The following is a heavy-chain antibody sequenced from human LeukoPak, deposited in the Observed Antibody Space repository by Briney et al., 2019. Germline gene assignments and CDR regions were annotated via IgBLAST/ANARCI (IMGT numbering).Heavy chain of an antibody. CDR3: ARVSGYGGNSGV. CDR1: GGSINIYY. D-gene: IGHD4-23*01. Sequence: SETLSLTCTVSGGSINIYYWSWIREPPRKGQERIGYIYYSGSSNYNPSLKSRVTISVDASKIQFSLKLTSVTAADTAVYYCARVSGYGGNSGVWGQGTLVTVS. J-gene: IGHJ4*02. CDR2: IYYSGSS. V-gene: IGHV4-59*01.